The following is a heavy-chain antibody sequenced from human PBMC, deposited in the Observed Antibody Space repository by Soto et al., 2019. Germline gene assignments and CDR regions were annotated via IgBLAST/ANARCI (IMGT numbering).Heavy chain of an antibody. Sequence: GGSLRLSCAASGFTFSSYGMHWVRQAPGKGLEWVAVISYDGSNKYYADSVKGRFTISRDNSKNTLYLQMNSLRAKDTAVYYCAKLQSYGGNQFDYWGQGTLVTVSS. CDR3: AKLQSYGGNQFDY. J-gene: IGHJ4*02. CDR2: ISYDGSNK. V-gene: IGHV3-30*18. D-gene: IGHD4-17*01. CDR1: GFTFSSYG.